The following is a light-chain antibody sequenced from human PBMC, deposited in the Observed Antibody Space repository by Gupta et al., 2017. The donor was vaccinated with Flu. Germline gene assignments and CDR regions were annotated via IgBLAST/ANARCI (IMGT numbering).Light chain of an antibody. J-gene: IGLJ3*02. V-gene: IGLV3-25*03. CDR1: VVADGF. Sequence: PGTTAVIACSGDVVADGFAYWYRQKTGQAPTLVISSDTQRASGIPDRLSGSTSGTTATLTITGVQAEDEADYYCHTDAGNYTWVFGGGTKLTVL. CDR3: HTDAGNYTWV. CDR2: SDT.